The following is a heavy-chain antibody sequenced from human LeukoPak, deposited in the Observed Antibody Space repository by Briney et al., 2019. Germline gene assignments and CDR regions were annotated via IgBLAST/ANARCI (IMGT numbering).Heavy chain of an antibody. J-gene: IGHJ4*02. CDR2: IYPGDSDT. CDR3: ARHRAPGGSFGPLTPDY. V-gene: IGHV5-51*01. Sequence: PGESLKISCKGSGYSFTSYWIGWVRQVPGKGLEWMGIIYPGDSDTRYSPSFQGQVTISADKSISTAYLQWSSLKASDTAMYYCARHRAPGGSFGPLTPDYWGQGTLVTVSS. CDR1: GYSFTSYW. D-gene: IGHD1-26*01.